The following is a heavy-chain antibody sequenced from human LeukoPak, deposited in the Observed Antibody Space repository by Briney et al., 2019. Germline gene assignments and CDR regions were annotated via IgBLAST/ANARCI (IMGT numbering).Heavy chain of an antibody. CDR2: ISGSGSGGST. D-gene: IGHD5-24*01. CDR1: GFTFSSSA. J-gene: IGHJ4*02. V-gene: IGHV3-23*01. Sequence: PGGSLRLSCAASGFTFSSSAMSWVRQAPGKGLEWVSNISGSGSGGSTYYADSVKGRFTISRDNSKNTLYLQMNSLRAEDTAVYYCAKSGYNRFDYWGQGTLVTVSP. CDR3: AKSGYNRFDY.